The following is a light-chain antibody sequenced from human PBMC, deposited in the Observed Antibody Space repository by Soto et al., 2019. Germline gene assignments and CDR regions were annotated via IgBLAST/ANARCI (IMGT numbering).Light chain of an antibody. CDR3: VSYTYSTTYV. J-gene: IGLJ1*01. Sequence: QSVLTQPASVSDSPGQSITISCTGTSSDVGGSNFVSWYQQHPGKPPKLIIYDVANRPSGVSNRFSGSKSGSTASLIISRLQTEDEDDYYCVSYTYSTTYVFGTGTK. CDR2: DVA. V-gene: IGLV2-14*03. CDR1: SSDVGGSNF.